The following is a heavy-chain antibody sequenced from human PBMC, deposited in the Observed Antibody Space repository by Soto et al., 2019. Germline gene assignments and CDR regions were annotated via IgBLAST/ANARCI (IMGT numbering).Heavy chain of an antibody. D-gene: IGHD1-1*01. J-gene: IGHJ3*01. Sequence: DVQLVESGGGLMQPGESLRLSCAASGLTVSGKKYVAWVRQAPGKWLEWVSALYDVDGSFYADSVKGRFTTSSYSSKTSVYLQMTVLRSDDTAVYYCATWHEREHAYAVWCQGTPFTVSS. CDR2: LYDVDGS. V-gene: IGHV3-53*01. CDR3: ATWHEREHAYAV. CDR1: GLTVSGKKY.